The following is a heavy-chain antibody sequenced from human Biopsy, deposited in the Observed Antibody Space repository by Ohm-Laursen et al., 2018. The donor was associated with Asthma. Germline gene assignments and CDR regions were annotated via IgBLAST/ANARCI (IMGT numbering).Heavy chain of an antibody. CDR1: RGSFRGYV. V-gene: IGHV4-34*01. CDR2: IPQGGAT. D-gene: IGHD2-8*01. Sequence: ILSLTCTYRGSFRGYVWTWIRQPPGKGLEWIGEIPQGGATTFNPSLKSRVTISIDPSKSQLSLRLTSMTAADTAVYYCASGPQWSGLDVWGQGTSVTVSS. J-gene: IGHJ6*02. CDR3: ASGPQWSGLDV.